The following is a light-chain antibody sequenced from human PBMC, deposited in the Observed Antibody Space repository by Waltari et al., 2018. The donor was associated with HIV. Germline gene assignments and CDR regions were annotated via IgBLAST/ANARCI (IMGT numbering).Light chain of an antibody. V-gene: IGLV3-19*01. CDR1: TLRSYS. J-gene: IGLJ3*02. Sequence: SSELTQDPAVSVALGQTVRITCQGDTLRSYSASWYRQKPGQAPVLVMYDKANRPSGIPDRSSGSSSGNTVSLTITGAQAEDEADYYCHSRDSSGNLWVFGGGTMVTVL. CDR3: HSRDSSGNLWV. CDR2: DKA.